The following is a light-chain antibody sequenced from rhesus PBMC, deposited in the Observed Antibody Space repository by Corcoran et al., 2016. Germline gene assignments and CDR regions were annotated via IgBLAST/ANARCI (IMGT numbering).Light chain of an antibody. Sequence: DIQLTQSPSSLSASVGDRVTITCRASQGISSYLAWYQQKSGKAPKLLIYDASNLQRGVPSRFSGSGAGTEFNLTISSLQPEDFATYYCQQRNSYPLTFGGGTKVEIK. CDR2: DAS. CDR3: QQRNSYPLT. CDR1: QGISSY. V-gene: IGKV1-38*01. J-gene: IGKJ4*01.